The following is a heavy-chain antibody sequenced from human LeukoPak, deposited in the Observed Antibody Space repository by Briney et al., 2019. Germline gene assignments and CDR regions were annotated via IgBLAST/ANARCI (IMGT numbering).Heavy chain of an antibody. V-gene: IGHV3-21*01. CDR1: GFTFSSYR. CDR2: ISSSSSYI. D-gene: IGHD5-24*01. Sequence: GGSVRLSCAASGFTFSSYRMNWVRQAPGKGLEWVSSISSSSSYIYYADSVKGRFTISRDNAKNSLYLQMNSLRAEDTAVYYCARDLDGYTYYFDYWGQGTLVTVSS. J-gene: IGHJ4*02. CDR3: ARDLDGYTYYFDY.